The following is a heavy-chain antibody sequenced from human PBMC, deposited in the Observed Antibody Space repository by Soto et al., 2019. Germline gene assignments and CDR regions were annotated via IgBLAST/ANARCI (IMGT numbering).Heavy chain of an antibody. V-gene: IGHV4-4*08. Sequence: QAPLQESGPGLVKPSETLSLTCTVSGGSINSHYYSWIRQPPGKGLEWIGHMHPTGSTSYNPSLKSRVTILADTSKTHFSLKLSSVTAADTAVYYCATGRDDYKTGHWGQGALVTVSS. CDR3: ATGRDDYKTGH. J-gene: IGHJ4*02. CDR1: GGSINSHY. D-gene: IGHD4-4*01. CDR2: MHPTGST.